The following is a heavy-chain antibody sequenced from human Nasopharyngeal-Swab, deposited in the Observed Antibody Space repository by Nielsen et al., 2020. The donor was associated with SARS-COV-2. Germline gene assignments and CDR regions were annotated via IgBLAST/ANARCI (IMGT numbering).Heavy chain of an antibody. J-gene: IGHJ4*02. D-gene: IGHD1-26*01. Sequence: SETLSLTCTVSGYSISSGYYWCWIRQPPGKGLEWIGSIYHSGSTYYNPSLTSRVTISVDTSKNQFSLKLSSVTAADTAVYYCARDQTVGAYDYWGQGTLVTVSS. CDR2: IYHSGST. CDR1: GYSISSGYY. CDR3: ARDQTVGAYDY. V-gene: IGHV4-38-2*02.